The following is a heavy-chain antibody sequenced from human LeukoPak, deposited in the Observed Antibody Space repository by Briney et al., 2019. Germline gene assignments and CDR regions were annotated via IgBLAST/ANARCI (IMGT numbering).Heavy chain of an antibody. CDR1: GYSISSGYY. CDR3: ASGGPTIFGVVKKLYFDY. Sequence: SETLSLTCTVAGYSISSGYYWGWIRQPPGKGLEWIGRIYHSGSTYYNPSLKSRVTISVDTSKNQFSLKLSSVTAADTAVYYCASGGPTIFGVVKKLYFDYWGQGTLVTVSS. CDR2: IYHSGST. D-gene: IGHD3-3*01. J-gene: IGHJ4*02. V-gene: IGHV4-38-2*02.